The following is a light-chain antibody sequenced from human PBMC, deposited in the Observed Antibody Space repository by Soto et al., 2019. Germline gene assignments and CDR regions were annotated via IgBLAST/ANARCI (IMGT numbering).Light chain of an antibody. CDR3: QQRSNWYT. V-gene: IGKV3-11*01. CDR1: QSVSSY. Sequence: EIVLTQSPATLSLSPVERATLSCRASQSVSSYLAWYQQKPGQAPRLLIYDASNRATGIPARFSGSGSGTDFTLTISSLEPEDFPVYYCQQRSNWYTFGQGTKLEIK. CDR2: DAS. J-gene: IGKJ2*01.